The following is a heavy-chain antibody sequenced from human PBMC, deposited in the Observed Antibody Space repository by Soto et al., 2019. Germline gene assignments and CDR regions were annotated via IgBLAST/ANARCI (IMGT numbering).Heavy chain of an antibody. CDR3: GRGRSGQIVVFY. CDR1: GFSFSGYF. J-gene: IGHJ4*02. Sequence: GALGKGSCKATGFSFSGYFMHWGGEAPEQGPEWMGEIGPESGATRYAQKFQGSVTMTRDMSITTVYMELNNLSPDDTAVYYCGRGRSGQIVVFYWGQGTPVTVSS. CDR2: IGPESGAT. V-gene: IGHV1-2*02. D-gene: IGHD5-12*01.